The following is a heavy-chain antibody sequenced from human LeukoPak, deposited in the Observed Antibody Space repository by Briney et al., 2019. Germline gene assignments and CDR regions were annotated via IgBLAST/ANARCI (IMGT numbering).Heavy chain of an antibody. J-gene: IGHJ4*02. CDR1: KFTFSSYG. Sequence: GRSLRLSCAASKFTFSSYGMHWVRQAPGEGLEWVAVISYDGSNKYYADSVRGRFTISRDNSKNTLYLHMNSLRPEDTAVYYCAKSRHPYNWNDGAFFDYWGQGTLVTVSS. CDR2: ISYDGSNK. D-gene: IGHD1-20*01. V-gene: IGHV3-30*18. CDR3: AKSRHPYNWNDGAFFDY.